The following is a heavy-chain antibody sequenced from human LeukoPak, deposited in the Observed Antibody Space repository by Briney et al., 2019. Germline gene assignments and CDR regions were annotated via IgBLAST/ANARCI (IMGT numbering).Heavy chain of an antibody. Sequence: GASVKVSCKASGGTFSSYAISWVRQAPGQGLEWMGRIIPILGIANYAQKFQGRVTITADKSTSTAYMELSSLRSEDTAVYYCAKDLYDYDSSGYYYDFDYWGQGTLVTVSS. J-gene: IGHJ4*02. V-gene: IGHV1-69*04. CDR3: AKDLYDYDSSGYYYDFDY. CDR1: GGTFSSYA. D-gene: IGHD3-22*01. CDR2: IIPILGIA.